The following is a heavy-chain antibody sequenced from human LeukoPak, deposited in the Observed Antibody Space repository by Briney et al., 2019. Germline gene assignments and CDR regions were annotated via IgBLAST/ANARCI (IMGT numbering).Heavy chain of an antibody. CDR2: IKASDK. V-gene: IGHV3-7*01. Sequence: GGSLRLSCVGSGFTFSNYWMNWVRQAPGKGLEWVANIKASDKGHVDSVKGRFSVSRDDARNSLYLQMDSLRAEDTAVYYCARDVDWNYDLWGQGTVVRVSS. CDR3: ARDVDWNYDL. D-gene: IGHD1-7*01. CDR1: GFTFSNYW. J-gene: IGHJ4*02.